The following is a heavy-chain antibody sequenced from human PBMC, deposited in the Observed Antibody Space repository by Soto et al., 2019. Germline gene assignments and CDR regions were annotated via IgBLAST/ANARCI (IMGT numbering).Heavy chain of an antibody. V-gene: IGHV1-69*12. CDR1: GGTFSTYA. CDR2: IIPMFGTA. CDR3: ASGIQLWLRRINNGYSG. D-gene: IGHD5-18*01. Sequence: QVQLVQSGAEVKKPESSVKVSCKAPGGTFSTYAISWVRQAPGQGLEWMGGIIPMFGTANYAQRFQDRVTITADESTNTVYMELSRLRSGDTAVYFCASGIQLWLRRINNGYSGWGQGTLVTVSS. J-gene: IGHJ4*02.